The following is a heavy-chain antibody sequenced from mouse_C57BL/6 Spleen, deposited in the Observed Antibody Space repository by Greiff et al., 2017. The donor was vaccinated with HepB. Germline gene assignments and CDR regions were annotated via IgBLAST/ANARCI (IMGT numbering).Heavy chain of an antibody. V-gene: IGHV1-80*01. D-gene: IGHD1-1*01. CDR2: IYPGDGDT. Sequence: VKLMESGAELVKPGASVKISCKASGYAFSSYWMNWVKQSPGKGLEWIGQIYPGDGDTNYNGKFKGKATLTADKSSSTAYMQLSSLTSEDSAVYFCGRSSSYVGGYAMDDWGQGTSVTVSS. J-gene: IGHJ4*01. CDR3: GRSSSYVGGYAMDD. CDR1: GYAFSSYW.